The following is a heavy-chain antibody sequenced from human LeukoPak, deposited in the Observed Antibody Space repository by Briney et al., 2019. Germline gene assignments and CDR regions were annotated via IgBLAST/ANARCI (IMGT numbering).Heavy chain of an antibody. CDR1: GFTFSSYS. V-gene: IGHV3-48*01. CDR3: ARSYYYDSSHTVDY. J-gene: IGHJ4*02. CDR2: INNSSSTI. D-gene: IGHD3-22*01. Sequence: PGGSLRLSCAASGFTFSSYSMNWVRQAPGKGLEWVSYINNSSSTIYYADSVKGRFTISRDNAKNSLYLQMNDLKAEDTAVYYCARSYYYDSSHTVDYWGQGTLVTVSS.